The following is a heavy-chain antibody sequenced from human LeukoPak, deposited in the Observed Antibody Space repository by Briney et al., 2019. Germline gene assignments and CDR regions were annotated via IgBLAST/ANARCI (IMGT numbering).Heavy chain of an antibody. CDR1: GGSISSYY. CDR2: IYYSGST. D-gene: IGHD3-3*01. V-gene: IGHV4-59*04. J-gene: IGHJ4*02. Sequence: PSETLSLTCTVSGGSISSYYWSWIRQPPGKGLEWIGYIYYSGSTYYNPSLKSRVTISVDTSKNQFSLKLSSVTAADTAVYYCASTNYDFWSGSFDYWGQGTLVTVSS. CDR3: ASTNYDFWSGSFDY.